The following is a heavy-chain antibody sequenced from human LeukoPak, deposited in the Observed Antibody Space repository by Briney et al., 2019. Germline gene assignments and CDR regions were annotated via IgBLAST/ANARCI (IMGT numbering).Heavy chain of an antibody. CDR1: GYTFTSYD. Sequence: ASVKVSCKASGYTFTSYDINWVRQATGQGLEWMGWMNPNSGNTGYAQKFQGRVTMTRNTSISTAYMELSSLRSEDTAVYYCARGQDKWLTRYYYYGMDVWGQGTTVTVSS. D-gene: IGHD6-19*01. CDR2: MNPNSGNT. V-gene: IGHV1-8*01. J-gene: IGHJ6*02. CDR3: ARGQDKWLTRYYYYGMDV.